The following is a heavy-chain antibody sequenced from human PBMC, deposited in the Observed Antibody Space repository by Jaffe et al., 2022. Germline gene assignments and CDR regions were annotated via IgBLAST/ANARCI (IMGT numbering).Heavy chain of an antibody. CDR1: GYTFTSYA. J-gene: IGHJ6*03. CDR2: INTNTGNP. Sequence: QVQLVQSGSELKKPGASVKVSCKASGYTFTSYAMNWVRQAPGQGLEWMGWINTNTGNPTYAQGFTGRFVFSLDTSVSTAYLQISSLKAEDTAVYYCARVESYYDFWSPWNNYYYYYMDVWGKGTTVTVSS. D-gene: IGHD3-3*01. V-gene: IGHV7-4-1*02. CDR3: ARVESYYDFWSPWNNYYYYYMDV.